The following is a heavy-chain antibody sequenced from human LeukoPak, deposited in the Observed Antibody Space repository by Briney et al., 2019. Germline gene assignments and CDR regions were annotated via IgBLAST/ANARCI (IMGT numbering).Heavy chain of an antibody. CDR1: GGSISSSSYY. D-gene: IGHD6-19*01. Sequence: ETLSLTCPVSGGSISSSSYYWGWIRQPPGKGLEWIGTIYYTGSTYYNPSLKSRVTISVDTSKNQCSLKVTSVTAADTAVYYCARRRGWYPVDYWGQGTLVTVSS. J-gene: IGHJ4*02. CDR2: IYYTGST. CDR3: ARRRGWYPVDY. V-gene: IGHV4-39*01.